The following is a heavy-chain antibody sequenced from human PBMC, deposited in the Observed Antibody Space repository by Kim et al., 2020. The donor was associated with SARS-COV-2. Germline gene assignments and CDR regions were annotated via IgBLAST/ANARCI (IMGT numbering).Heavy chain of an antibody. CDR1: GGPLRGYY. V-gene: IGHV4-34*01. Sequence: SETLSLTWSVYGGPLRGYYWTWIRQAPGKGLEWIGEIDHGGNTNYNPSLKSRVIISVDTSKNQFSLRQNSVTAADTAVFYCARGRGLIGSFYYYGMDVWGQGTTVTVSS. D-gene: IGHD3-22*01. CDR3: ARGRGLIGSFYYYGMDV. J-gene: IGHJ6*02. CDR2: IDHGGNT.